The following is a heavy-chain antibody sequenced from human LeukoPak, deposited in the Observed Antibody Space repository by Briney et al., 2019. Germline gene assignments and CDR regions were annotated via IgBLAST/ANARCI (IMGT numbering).Heavy chain of an antibody. J-gene: IGHJ4*02. CDR2: IDWDGEK. Sequence: SGPTLVNPTQTLTLTYTFPGFSLSTSGMRLSWIRQPPGKALEWLARIDWDGEKFYSTSLKTRLNISKDTSKNQVVLRMTNMDPVGTATYYCALSGGYYDSSGYAIGYWGQGTLVAVSS. CDR1: GFSLSTSGMR. V-gene: IGHV2-70*04. D-gene: IGHD3-22*01. CDR3: ALSGGYYDSSGYAIGY.